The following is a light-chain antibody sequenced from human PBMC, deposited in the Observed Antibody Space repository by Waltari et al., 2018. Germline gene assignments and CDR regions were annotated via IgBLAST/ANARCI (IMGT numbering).Light chain of an antibody. Sequence: DIQMTQSPSSLSASVGDSVTITCRASQSIRNYLNWYQQKPGKAPKLLIYAASSLQGGVPSRFSGSGSGTDFTLTISSLQPDDFATYYCQQSYSTPITFGQGTRLEIK. J-gene: IGKJ5*01. CDR2: AAS. CDR3: QQSYSTPIT. V-gene: IGKV1-39*01. CDR1: QSIRNY.